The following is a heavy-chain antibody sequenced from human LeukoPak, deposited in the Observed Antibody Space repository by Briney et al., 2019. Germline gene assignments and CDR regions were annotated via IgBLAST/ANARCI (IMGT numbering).Heavy chain of an antibody. Sequence: SETLSLTCTVSGDSIGSSSYYWGWIRQPPGKGLEWIGSIYYTGSTYYNPSLKSRGTISGDTSKNQFSLKLSSVTAADTAVYYCARVTHDAFDIWGQGTMVTVSS. V-gene: IGHV4-39*07. J-gene: IGHJ3*02. CDR1: GDSIGSSSYY. CDR3: ARVTHDAFDI. CDR2: IYYTGST.